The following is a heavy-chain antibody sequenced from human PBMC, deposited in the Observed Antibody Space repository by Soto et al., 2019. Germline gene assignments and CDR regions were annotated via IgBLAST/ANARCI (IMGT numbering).Heavy chain of an antibody. D-gene: IGHD3-3*01. Sequence: QVQLVQSGAEVKKPGSSVKVSCKDSGGTFSSYAISWVRQAPGQGLEWMGGIIPIFGTANYAQKFQGRVTITADKSTSTAYMELSSLRSEDTAVYYCARDGYYEPEIAYGMDVWGQGTTVTVSS. CDR1: GGTFSSYA. CDR3: ARDGYYEPEIAYGMDV. J-gene: IGHJ6*02. V-gene: IGHV1-69*06. CDR2: IIPIFGTA.